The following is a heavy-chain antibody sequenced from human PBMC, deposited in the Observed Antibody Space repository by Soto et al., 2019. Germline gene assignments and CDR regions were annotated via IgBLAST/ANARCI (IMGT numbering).Heavy chain of an antibody. V-gene: IGHV4-59*12. J-gene: IGHJ2*01. CDR2: IYYSGST. CDR3: AGARGGGYDYWYFDL. CDR1: GGSISSYY. Sequence: SETLSLTCTVSGGSISSYYWSWIRQPPGKGLEWIGYIYYSGSTNNNPSLKSRVTISLDTSKNQFSLMLNTVTAADTAVYYCAGARGGGYDYWYFDLWGRGTLVT. D-gene: IGHD3-22*01.